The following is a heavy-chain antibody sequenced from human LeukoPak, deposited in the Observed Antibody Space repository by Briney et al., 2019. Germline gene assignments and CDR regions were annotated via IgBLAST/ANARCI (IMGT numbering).Heavy chain of an antibody. CDR1: GYTFTGYY. CDR3: ARMNIAARRADFDF. V-gene: IGHV1-2*02. J-gene: IGHJ4*02. D-gene: IGHD6-6*01. Sequence: ASVKVSCKASGYTFTGYYIHWFRQAPGQGLEWMGWINSNSGGTNYAQKFQGRVTMTRDTPTSTAFMELSRLTSDDTALFYCARMNIAARRADFDFWGQGTVVTVSS. CDR2: INSNSGGT.